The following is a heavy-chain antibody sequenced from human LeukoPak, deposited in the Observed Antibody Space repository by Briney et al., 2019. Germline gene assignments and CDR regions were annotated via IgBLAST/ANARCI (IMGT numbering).Heavy chain of an antibody. D-gene: IGHD2-15*01. V-gene: IGHV7-4-1*02. CDR2: INTNTGNP. J-gene: IGHJ6*03. Sequence: ASVKVSCKASGYTFTSYGMNWVRQAPGQGLEWMGWINTNTGNPTYAQGFTGRFVFSLDTSVSTAYLRISSLKAEDTAVYYCARGGLPTFYYYMDVWGKGTTVTVSS. CDR1: GYTFTSYG. CDR3: ARGGLPTFYYYMDV.